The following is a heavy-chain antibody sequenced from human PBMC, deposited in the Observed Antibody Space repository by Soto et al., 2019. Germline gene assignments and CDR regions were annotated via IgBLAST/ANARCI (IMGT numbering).Heavy chain of an antibody. CDR2: ISYDGSNK. CDR1: GFTFSSYG. J-gene: IGHJ5*02. D-gene: IGHD6-13*01. V-gene: IGHV3-30*18. Sequence: QVQLVESGGGVVQPGRSLRLSCAASGFTFSSYGMHWVRQAPGKGLEWVAVISYDGSNKYYADSVKGRFTISRDNSKNTLYLQMNSLRAEDTAVYYCAKESIAAAGHYNWFDPLGQGPLVTVSS. CDR3: AKESIAAAGHYNWFDP.